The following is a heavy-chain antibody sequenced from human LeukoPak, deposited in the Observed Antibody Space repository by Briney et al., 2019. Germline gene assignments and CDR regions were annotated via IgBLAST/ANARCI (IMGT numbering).Heavy chain of an antibody. Sequence: GGSLRLSCAASGFTFSSYWMSWVRQAPGKGLEWVANIKQDGSEKYYVDSVKGRFTISRDNAKNSLYLQMNSLRAEDTAVYYCARAPGGYFDWSWDYWGQGTLVTVSS. J-gene: IGHJ4*02. CDR1: GFTFSSYW. V-gene: IGHV3-7*01. CDR3: ARAPGGYFDWSWDY. CDR2: IKQDGSEK. D-gene: IGHD3-9*01.